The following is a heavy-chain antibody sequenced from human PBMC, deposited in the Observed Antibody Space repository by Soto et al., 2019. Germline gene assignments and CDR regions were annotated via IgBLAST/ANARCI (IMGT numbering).Heavy chain of an antibody. CDR3: ARAAGRFGELYGFDP. CDR2: INPLGFST. J-gene: IGHJ5*02. Sequence: QVQLVQSGAEVKKPGASVKVSCTASGYTFTSYNMHWVRQAHGQGLEWVGMINPLGFSTTYAQKFRGRVTRTRDTSTSIVYMELTNLRSEDTAVYYCARAAGRFGELYGFDPWGQGTLVTVSS. CDR1: GYTFTSYN. V-gene: IGHV1-46*01. D-gene: IGHD3-10*01.